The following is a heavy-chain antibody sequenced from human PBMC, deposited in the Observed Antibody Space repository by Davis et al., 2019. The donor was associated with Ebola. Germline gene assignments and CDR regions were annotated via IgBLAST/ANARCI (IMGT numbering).Heavy chain of an antibody. Sequence: SETLSLTCTVSGGSISSGSYYWSWIRQPPGKGLEWIGYIYYSGSTNYNPSLKIRVTISVYTSKNHFSLKLLSVTAADTAVYYCARRQGSKFDSWGQGTLVTVSS. CDR3: ARRQGSKFDS. V-gene: IGHV4-61*03. J-gene: IGHJ4*02. CDR2: IYYSGST. CDR1: GGSISSGSYY.